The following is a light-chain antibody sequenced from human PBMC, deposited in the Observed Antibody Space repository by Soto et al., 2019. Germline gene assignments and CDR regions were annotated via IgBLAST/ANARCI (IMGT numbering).Light chain of an antibody. J-gene: IGKJ2*01. Sequence: EIVLTQSPATLSLSPGERATLSCRASQSVSSYLAWYQQKPGQAPRLLIYDASNRATGIPARFSGSGSGTDFTLTNSSLEPEDLAVYYCQQRSNWPLYTCGQGTKLEIK. CDR3: QQRSNWPLYT. CDR2: DAS. CDR1: QSVSSY. V-gene: IGKV3-11*01.